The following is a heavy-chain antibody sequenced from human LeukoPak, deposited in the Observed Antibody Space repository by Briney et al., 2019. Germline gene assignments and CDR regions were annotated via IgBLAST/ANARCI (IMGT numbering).Heavy chain of an antibody. CDR3: ARGLYYYGSSGYLYF. V-gene: IGHV3-48*03. CDR2: ISSSGGTI. Sequence: GGSLRLSCAASGFTFSSYEMNWVRQAPGKGLEWVSYISSSGGTIYYADSVKGRFTISRDSAKNSLYLQMNSPRAEDTAVYYCARGLYYYGSSGYLYFWGQGTLVTVSS. CDR1: GFTFSSYE. D-gene: IGHD3-22*01. J-gene: IGHJ4*02.